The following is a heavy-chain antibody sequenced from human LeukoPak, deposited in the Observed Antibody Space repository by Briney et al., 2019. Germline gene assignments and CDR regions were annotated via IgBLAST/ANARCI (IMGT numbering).Heavy chain of an antibody. CDR1: GYNFPSYG. CDR3: ARDRGGKGSAIFY. J-gene: IGHJ4*02. D-gene: IGHD2-2*01. V-gene: IGHV1-18*01. Sequence: GASVKVSCKASGYNFPSYGINWVRQAPGQSLEWMGWIRPHTGETNSAQRFQDRVTMTTDTSTTTAYMELRSLRFDDTAVYYCARDRGGKGSAIFYWGQGSLVTVSS. CDR2: IRPHTGET.